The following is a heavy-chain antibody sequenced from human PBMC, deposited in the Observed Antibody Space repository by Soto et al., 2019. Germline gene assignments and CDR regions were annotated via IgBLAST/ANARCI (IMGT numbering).Heavy chain of an antibody. CDR2: ISANNGNT. J-gene: IGHJ4*02. CDR3: ARDLNLGLGDY. Sequence: QVQLVQSGAEVKKPGASVKVSCKASGYTFTSYGLSWVRQAPGQGLEWMGWISANNGNTKSAQKLQGRVTMTTDTPTSTAYMELRSLSSDDTAVYYCARDLNLGLGDYWGQGTLVTVSS. D-gene: IGHD7-27*01. CDR1: GYTFTSYG. V-gene: IGHV1-18*01.